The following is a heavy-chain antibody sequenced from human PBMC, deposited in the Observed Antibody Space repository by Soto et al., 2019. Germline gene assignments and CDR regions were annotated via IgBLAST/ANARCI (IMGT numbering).Heavy chain of an antibody. CDR2: IYPSDSDT. CDR1: GYSFSTSW. Sequence: GESLKISCKGSGYSFSTSWIGWVRQMSGKGLEWMGTIYPSDSDTRYSPSFQGQVIISADKSTSTAYLQWRSLKASDTAMYYCATRAEYYDFWSGYYGAWGQGTLVTVSS. J-gene: IGHJ5*02. CDR3: ATRAEYYDFWSGYYGA. D-gene: IGHD3-3*01. V-gene: IGHV5-51*01.